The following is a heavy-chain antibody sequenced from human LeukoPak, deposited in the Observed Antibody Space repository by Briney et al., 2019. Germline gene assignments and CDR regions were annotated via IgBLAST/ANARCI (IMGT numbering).Heavy chain of an antibody. V-gene: IGHV4-38-2*01. CDR2: IYHSGST. D-gene: IGHD3-22*01. CDR1: DYSISSGYY. Sequence: PSETLSLTCAVSDYSISSGYYWGWIRQFPGKGLEWIGSIYHSGSTYYNPSLKSRVTISVDTSKNEFSLKLSSVTAADTAVYFCARVQGHSYDSNGYYRYFDYWGQGTLVTVSS. CDR3: ARVQGHSYDSNGYYRYFDY. J-gene: IGHJ4*02.